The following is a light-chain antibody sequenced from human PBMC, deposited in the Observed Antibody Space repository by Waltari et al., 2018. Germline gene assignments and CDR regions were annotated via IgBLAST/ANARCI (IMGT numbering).Light chain of an antibody. Sequence: DIQMTQSPSTLSASVGDRVTITCRASQNINTWLAWHQQKPGKAPKLLIYKASSLESGVPSRFSGSGSGTDYTLTISSLQPQDFATYYCQQYYRRPYTFGQGTKLEIK. CDR3: QQYYRRPYT. CDR1: QNINTW. J-gene: IGKJ2*01. CDR2: KAS. V-gene: IGKV1-5*03.